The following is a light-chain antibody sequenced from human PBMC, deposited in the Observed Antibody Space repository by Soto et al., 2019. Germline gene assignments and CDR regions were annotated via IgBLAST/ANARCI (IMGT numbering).Light chain of an antibody. Sequence: IVLTQSPGTLSLSSGERATLSCRASQSVRSNYLAWYQQKPVQAPRLLIYGASSRATGIPDRFGGSGSGTDFTLTISRLEPEDFAVYYCQQYASSPLTFGRGTKVEIK. CDR3: QQYASSPLT. CDR2: GAS. J-gene: IGKJ4*01. V-gene: IGKV3-20*01. CDR1: QSVRSNY.